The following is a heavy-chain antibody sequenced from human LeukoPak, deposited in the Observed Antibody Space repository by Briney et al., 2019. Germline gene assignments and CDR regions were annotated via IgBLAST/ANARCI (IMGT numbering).Heavy chain of an antibody. D-gene: IGHD3-10*01. Sequence: KPSETLCLTCAVSGFSISSYYWSWIRQPPGKGLEWVGYICYSGSTNYNASLKSRVTISVDTSKNQFSLKLSSVTAADTAVYCCARGQGPMVRGVYFLDYWGQGTLVTVSS. J-gene: IGHJ4*02. V-gene: IGHV4-59*01. CDR2: ICYSGST. CDR1: GFSISSYY. CDR3: ARGQGPMVRGVYFLDY.